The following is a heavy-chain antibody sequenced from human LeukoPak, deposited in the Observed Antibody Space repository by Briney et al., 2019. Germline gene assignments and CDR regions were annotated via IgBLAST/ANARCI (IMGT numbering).Heavy chain of an antibody. CDR3: ARDGQGYARSFDI. CDR2: IIPILGIA. J-gene: IGHJ3*02. D-gene: IGHD2-2*01. V-gene: IGHV1-69*04. CDR1: GGTFSSYA. Sequence: ASVKVSCKASGGTFSSYAISWVRQAPGQGLEWMGRIIPILGIANYAQKFQGRVTITADKSTNTAYMELSSLRSEDTAVYYCARDGQGYARSFDIWGQGTMVTVSS.